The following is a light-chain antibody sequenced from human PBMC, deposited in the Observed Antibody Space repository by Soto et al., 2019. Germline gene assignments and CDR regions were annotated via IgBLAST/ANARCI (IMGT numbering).Light chain of an antibody. CDR1: QSVDND. J-gene: IGKJ4*01. Sequence: IKMTQSPATLSVSPGDRATLSYRASQSVDNDLAWYQQKPGQPPRLLIYDASTRATGIPARFSGSQSRTEFTLTISSLLYEDFAVYSCQQYNKWPLTFGGGTKVDIK. V-gene: IGKV3D-15*01. CDR2: DAS. CDR3: QQYNKWPLT.